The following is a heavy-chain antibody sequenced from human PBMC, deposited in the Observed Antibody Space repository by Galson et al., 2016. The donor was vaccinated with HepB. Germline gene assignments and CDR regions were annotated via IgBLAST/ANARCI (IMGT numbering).Heavy chain of an antibody. V-gene: IGHV2-70*01. J-gene: IGHJ4*02. Sequence: PALVKPTQTLKLTCTFSGFSLTSSGMCVSWIRQSPGRALEWLALVDSDGNERFSTSLRTRLTISKDTSKNQVVLTMINMDPVDTATYYCARIPGYSYGDDYFDSWGQGTLVAVPS. CDR3: ARIPGYSYGDDYFDS. CDR2: VDSDGNE. D-gene: IGHD5-18*01. CDR1: GFSLTSSGMC.